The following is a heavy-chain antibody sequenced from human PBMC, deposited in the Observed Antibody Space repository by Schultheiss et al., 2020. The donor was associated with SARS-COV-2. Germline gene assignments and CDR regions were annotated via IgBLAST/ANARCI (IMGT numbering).Heavy chain of an antibody. Sequence: GGSLRLSCAASGFTFSSYSMNWVRQAPGKGLEWVSSISSSRSYIYYADSVKGRFTISRDNAKNSLYLQMNSLRAEDTAVYYCARNRLPYCGGDCYSSFDCWGQGTMVTVSS. CDR3: ARNRLPYCGGDCYSSFDC. CDR1: GFTFSSYS. D-gene: IGHD2-21*02. J-gene: IGHJ4*02. V-gene: IGHV3-21*01. CDR2: ISSSRSYI.